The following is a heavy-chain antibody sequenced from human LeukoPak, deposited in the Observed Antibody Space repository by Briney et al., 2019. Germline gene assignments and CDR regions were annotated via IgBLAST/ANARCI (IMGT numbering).Heavy chain of an antibody. CDR2: INDDGSTT. J-gene: IGHJ4*02. V-gene: IGHV3-74*01. D-gene: IGHD3-22*01. CDR3: AKDSGAYYYDSSGYSPLRIAPDY. Sequence: PGGSLRLSCAASGFTFTMYWMHWVRQAPGKGLMWVSRINDDGSTTNYADSVKGRFTISRDNSKNTLYLQMNSLRAEDTAVYYCAKDSGAYYYDSSGYSPLRIAPDYWGQGTLVTVSS. CDR1: GFTFTMYW.